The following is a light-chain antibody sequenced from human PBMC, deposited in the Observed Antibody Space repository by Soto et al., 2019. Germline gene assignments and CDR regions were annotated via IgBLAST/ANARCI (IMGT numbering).Light chain of an antibody. CDR3: QQADTFPRA. V-gene: IGKV1-12*01. CDR1: QGISSW. CDR2: AAS. Sequence: DLQMTQSPSSVSASVGDRVTITCRASQGISSWVAWYQQKPGKAPNLLIYAASSLQSGVPSRYSGSGSGSEFTLTISSLQPEDFATYYFQQADTFPRACGGGTKVEIK. J-gene: IGKJ4*01.